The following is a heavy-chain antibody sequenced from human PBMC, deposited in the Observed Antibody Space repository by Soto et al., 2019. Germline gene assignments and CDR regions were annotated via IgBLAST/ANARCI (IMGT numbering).Heavy chain of an antibody. Sequence: ASVKVSCKASGYTFTSYGISWVRQAPGQGLELLGWISAYNGNTIYAQKLQGRVTMTTDTSTSTAYMELRSLRSDVTAVYYCARGSELMVRGFMVFDYWGQGTLVTVS. CDR1: GYTFTSYG. CDR3: ARGSELMVRGFMVFDY. CDR2: ISAYNGNT. V-gene: IGHV1-18*01. J-gene: IGHJ4*02. D-gene: IGHD3-10*01.